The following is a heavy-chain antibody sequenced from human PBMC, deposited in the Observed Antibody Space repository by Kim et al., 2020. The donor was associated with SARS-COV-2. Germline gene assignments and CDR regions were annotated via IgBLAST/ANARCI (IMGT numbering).Heavy chain of an antibody. J-gene: IGHJ5*01. V-gene: IGHV3-23*01. CDR1: GFTFSDYA. D-gene: IGHD6-19*01. CDR2: ISGSGDRT. Sequence: GGSLRLSCAASGFTFSDYAMNWVRQAPGKGLEWVSSISGSGDRTYYADSVKGRFTISRDNSKNTLSLQMNSLRAEDTAVYYCAKGRQYNSGWLGEFSWG. CDR3: AKGRQYNSGWLGEFS.